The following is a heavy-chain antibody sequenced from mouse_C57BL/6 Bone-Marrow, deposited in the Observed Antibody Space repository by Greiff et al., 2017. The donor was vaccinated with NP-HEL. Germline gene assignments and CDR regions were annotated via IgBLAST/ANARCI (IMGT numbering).Heavy chain of an antibody. D-gene: IGHD1-1*01. Sequence: QVQLQQSGAELVRPGASVTLSCKASGYTFTDYEMHWVKQTPVHGLEWIGAIDPETGGTAYNQKFKGKAILTADKSSSTAYMELRSLTSEDSAVYYCTNLITTVEAYWGQGTLVTVSA. CDR1: GYTFTDYE. J-gene: IGHJ3*01. CDR2: IDPETGGT. CDR3: TNLITTVEAY. V-gene: IGHV1-15*01.